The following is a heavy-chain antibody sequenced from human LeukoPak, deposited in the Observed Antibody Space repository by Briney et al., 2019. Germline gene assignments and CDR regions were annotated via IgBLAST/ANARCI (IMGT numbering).Heavy chain of an antibody. CDR2: IYHSGST. V-gene: IGHV4-4*02. D-gene: IGHD3-10*01. CDR1: GGSISSSNW. J-gene: IGHJ5*02. Sequence: SETLSLTCAVSGGSISSSNWWSWVRQPPGKGLEWIGEIYHSGSTNYNPSLKSRVTISVDKSKNQFSLKLSSVTAADTAVYYCARLQKRITMARGVDWFDPWGQGTLVTVSS. CDR3: ARLQKRITMARGVDWFDP.